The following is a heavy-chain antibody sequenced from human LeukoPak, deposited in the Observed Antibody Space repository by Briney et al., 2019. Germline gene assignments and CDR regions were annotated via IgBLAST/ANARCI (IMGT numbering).Heavy chain of an antibody. CDR1: GGSISSYY. V-gene: IGHV4-4*07. Sequence: PSETLSLTCTVSGGSISSYYWSWIRQPAGKGLEWIGRIYTSGSTNYNPSLKSRVTMSVDTSKNQFSLKLSSVTAADTAVYYCARATVTKGYYYMDVWGKGTTVTISS. CDR3: ARATVTKGYYYMDV. D-gene: IGHD4-17*01. CDR2: IYTSGST. J-gene: IGHJ6*03.